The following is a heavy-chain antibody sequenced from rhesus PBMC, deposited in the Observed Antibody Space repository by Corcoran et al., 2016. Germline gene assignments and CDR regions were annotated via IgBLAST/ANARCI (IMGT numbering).Heavy chain of an antibody. D-gene: IGHD6-13*01. J-gene: IGHJ4*01. Sequence: QLQLQESGPGLVKPSETLSVTCAVSGGSISSNYLSWIRQPPGKGLEWIGRIYGRGSSTNYNPSLKSRVTLSVDTSKNQRSLKLSSVTAADTAVYYCARQWGIAAGVYWGQGVLVTVSS. CDR2: IYGRGSST. CDR1: GGSISSNY. V-gene: IGHV4-169*01. CDR3: ARQWGIAAGVY.